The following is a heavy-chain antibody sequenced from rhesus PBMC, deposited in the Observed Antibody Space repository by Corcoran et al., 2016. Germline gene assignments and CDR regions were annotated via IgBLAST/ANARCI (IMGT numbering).Heavy chain of an antibody. CDR3: AKYSWNNGFDY. V-gene: IGHV5-2*01. D-gene: IGHD1-20*01. Sequence: EVQLVQSGAEVKRPGESLKISCKPSGYSFTSYWISLAAQMPGKGREWMGAIDPSDSDTRYSPSFQGQVTISADKSISTAYLQWSSLKASDSATYYCAKYSWNNGFDYWGQGVLVTVSS. CDR1: GYSFTSYW. J-gene: IGHJ4*01. CDR2: IDPSDSDT.